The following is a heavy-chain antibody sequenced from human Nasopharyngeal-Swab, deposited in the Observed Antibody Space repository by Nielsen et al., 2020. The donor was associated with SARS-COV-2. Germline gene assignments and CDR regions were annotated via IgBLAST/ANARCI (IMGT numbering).Heavy chain of an antibody. CDR3: ARVGNYYDSSGYPLDY. Sequence: GESLKISCAASGFTFSSYGMHWVRQAPGKGLEWVAVIWYDGSNKYYADSVKGRFTISRDNSKNTLYLQMNSLRAEDTAVYYCARVGNYYDSSGYPLDYWGQGTLVTVSS. V-gene: IGHV3-33*01. J-gene: IGHJ4*02. CDR2: IWYDGSNK. D-gene: IGHD3-22*01. CDR1: GFTFSSYG.